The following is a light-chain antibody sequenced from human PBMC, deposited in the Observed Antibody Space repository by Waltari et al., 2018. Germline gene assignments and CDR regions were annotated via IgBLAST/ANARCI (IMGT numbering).Light chain of an antibody. CDR3: QQYGTSPPLT. V-gene: IGKV3-20*01. Sequence: LSCRASQSFSSSYLAWYQQKPGQAPRLLIYGASSRAAGCPDRFSGSGSGTDFTLTISRLEPEDFAVYYCQQYGTSPPLTFGGGTKVEIK. CDR1: QSFSSSY. J-gene: IGKJ4*01. CDR2: GAS.